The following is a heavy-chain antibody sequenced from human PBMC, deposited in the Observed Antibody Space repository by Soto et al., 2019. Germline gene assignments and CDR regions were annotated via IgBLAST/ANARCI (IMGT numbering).Heavy chain of an antibody. CDR3: ARGVYSSGWSTRYYYYGMDV. J-gene: IGHJ6*02. Sequence: PGESLKISCKGSGYSFTSYWIGWVRQMPGKGLEWMGIIYPGDSDTRYSPSFQGQVTISADKSISTAYLQWSSLKASDTAMYYCARGVYSSGWSTRYYYYGMDVWGQGTKVTVSS. CDR2: IYPGDSDT. D-gene: IGHD6-19*01. V-gene: IGHV5-51*01. CDR1: GYSFTSYW.